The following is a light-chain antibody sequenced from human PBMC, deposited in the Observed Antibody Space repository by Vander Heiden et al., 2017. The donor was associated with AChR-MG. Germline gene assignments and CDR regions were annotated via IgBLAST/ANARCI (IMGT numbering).Light chain of an antibody. CDR3: LIWPPRV. Sequence: QPVLTQPPSSSASPGESARLTCTLPSDLNVTNNTTYWCQQRPGSPPTFLLFYSESHKGQGSGVPSRFSGSSDASANTGILVISGLQSEEEADYYCLIWPPRVFGGGTELTAL. CDR2: FYSESHK. J-gene: IGLJ3*02. CDR1: SDLNVTNNT. V-gene: IGLV5-37*01.